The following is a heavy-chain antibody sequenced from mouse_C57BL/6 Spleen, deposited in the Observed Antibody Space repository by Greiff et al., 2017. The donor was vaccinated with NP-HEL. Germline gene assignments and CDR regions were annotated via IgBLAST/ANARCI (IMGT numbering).Heavy chain of an antibody. CDR3: ASRWDEDAMDY. CDR1: GFTFTDYY. D-gene: IGHD4-1*01. CDR2: IRNKANGYTT. V-gene: IGHV7-3*01. J-gene: IGHJ4*01. Sequence: EVKLMESGGGLVQPGGSLSLSCAASGFTFTDYYMSWVRQPPGKALEWLGFIRNKANGYTTEYSASVKGRFTISRDNSQSILYLQMNALRAEDSATYYCASRWDEDAMDYWGQGTSVTVSS.